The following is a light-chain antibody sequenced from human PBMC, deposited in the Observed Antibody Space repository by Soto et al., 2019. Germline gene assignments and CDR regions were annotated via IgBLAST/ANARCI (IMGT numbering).Light chain of an antibody. V-gene: IGKV1D-16*01. Sequence: DIQMTQSPSSLSASVGDRVTITCRASQDISSWLAWFQQKSGKAPKSLIYDTSSLQSGVPSRFSGSGSGTDFTLTISSLQPEDFATYYCQQYKTYPLTFGGGTKVEVQ. CDR1: QDISSW. CDR2: DTS. J-gene: IGKJ4*01. CDR3: QQYKTYPLT.